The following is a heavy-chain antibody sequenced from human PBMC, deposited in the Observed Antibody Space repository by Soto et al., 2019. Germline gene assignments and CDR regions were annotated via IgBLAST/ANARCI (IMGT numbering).Heavy chain of an antibody. CDR1: GFTFSNHG. CDR3: GRESSSGRRDRIDY. D-gene: IGHD6-19*01. J-gene: IGHJ4*02. Sequence: GGSLRLSCAASGFTFSNHGMHWVRQAPGKGLEWITVIRYDGTNRFYADSVKGRFTISRDISENTVFLQMNSLRAEDTAVYYCGRESSSGRRDRIDYWGQGTLVTVSS. V-gene: IGHV3-33*08. CDR2: IRYDGTNR.